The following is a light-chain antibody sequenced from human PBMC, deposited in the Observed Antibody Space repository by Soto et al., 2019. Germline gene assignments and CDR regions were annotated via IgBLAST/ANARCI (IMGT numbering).Light chain of an antibody. J-gene: IGKJ1*01. V-gene: IGKV3-20*01. Sequence: VMPQSPATLSVSPGERATLSSSASQSVSSNLAWYQQKPGQAPRLLIYCASNRATGIPDRFSGSGSGTDFTLTISRLEPEYSAVYYCQTYGSSGTFGQGTKVDIK. CDR3: QTYGSSGT. CDR2: CAS. CDR1: QSVSSN.